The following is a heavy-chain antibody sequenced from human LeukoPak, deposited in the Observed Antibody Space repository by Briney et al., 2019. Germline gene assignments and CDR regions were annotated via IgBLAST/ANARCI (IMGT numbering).Heavy chain of an antibody. CDR1: GFTFSSYA. V-gene: IGHV3-23*01. Sequence: SGGSLRLSCAASGFTFSSYAMSWVRLAPGKGLEWVSALSDSGAYTYYADSVRGRFTISRDNSKNTLFLQMNSLRAEDTAVYYCARGYCSGSSCYQRNWFDPWGQGSLVTVSS. D-gene: IGHD2-2*01. CDR3: ARGYCSGSSCYQRNWFDP. J-gene: IGHJ5*02. CDR2: LSDSGAYT.